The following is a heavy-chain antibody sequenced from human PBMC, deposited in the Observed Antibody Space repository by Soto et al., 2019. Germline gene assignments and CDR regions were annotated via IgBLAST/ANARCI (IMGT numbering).Heavy chain of an antibody. CDR1: GFTFSSYG. CDR2: ISYDGSNK. V-gene: IGHV3-30*18. D-gene: IGHD6-6*01. CDR3: AKDLESWLSRSSLPGP. J-gene: IGHJ5*02. Sequence: GGSLRLSCAASGFTFSSYGMHWVRQAPGKGLEWVAVISYDGSNKYYADSVKGRFTISRDNSKNTLYLQMNSLRAEDTAVYYCAKDLESWLSRSSLPGPWGQGTLVTVSS.